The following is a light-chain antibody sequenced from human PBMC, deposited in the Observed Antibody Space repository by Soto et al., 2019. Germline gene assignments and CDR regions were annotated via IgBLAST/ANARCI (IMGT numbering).Light chain of an antibody. Sequence: SPSSVSASVGDRVTITCRASQGVSKWLAWYQQKPGKAPILLIHGASNLQTGVPSRFSGSGSGTDFALTITSLQPEDIATYFCQQANSFPLTFGQVTRLANK. CDR3: QQANSFPLT. J-gene: IGKJ5*01. CDR2: GAS. V-gene: IGKV1-12*01. CDR1: QGVSKW.